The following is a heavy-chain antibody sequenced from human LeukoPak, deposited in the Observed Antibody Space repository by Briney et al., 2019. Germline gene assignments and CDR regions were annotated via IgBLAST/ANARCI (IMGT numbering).Heavy chain of an antibody. CDR2: IRYDGSNK. V-gene: IGHV3-30*02. CDR3: AKDLQRYYYGSGSYLYY. D-gene: IGHD3-10*01. Sequence: PGGSLRLSCAASGFTFSSYGMHWVRQAPGKGLEWVAFIRYDGSNKYYADSVKGRFTISRDNSKNTLYLQMNSLRAEDTAVYYCAKDLQRYYYGSGSYLYYWGQGTLVTVSS. CDR1: GFTFSSYG. J-gene: IGHJ4*02.